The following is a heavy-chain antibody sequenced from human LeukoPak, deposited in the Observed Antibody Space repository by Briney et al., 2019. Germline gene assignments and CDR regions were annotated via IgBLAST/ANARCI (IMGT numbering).Heavy chain of an antibody. Sequence: GGSLRLSCAASGFTFSSYSMNWVRQAPGKGLEWVSSISSSSSYIYYADSVKGRFTISRDNAKNSLYLQMNSLRAEDTAVYYCARDPMVRGISDTGWGQGTLVTVSS. CDR1: GFTFSSYS. V-gene: IGHV3-21*01. J-gene: IGHJ4*02. CDR2: ISSSSSYI. D-gene: IGHD3-10*01. CDR3: ARDPMVRGISDTG.